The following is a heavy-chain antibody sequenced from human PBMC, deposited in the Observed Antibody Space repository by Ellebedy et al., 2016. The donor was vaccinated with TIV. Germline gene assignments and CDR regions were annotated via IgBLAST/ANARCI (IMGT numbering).Heavy chain of an antibody. J-gene: IGHJ4*02. CDR1: GFLLSTSGVA. CDR2: IYWDDDK. Sequence: SGPTLVKPTETLTLTCSFSGFLLSTSGVAVGWIRQHPGKALECLAIIYWDDDKRYSPSLRSRVTVFKDTSKNKVVLRMTKMDPVDTATYFCARFSGKRDYSNGWYFFDNWGQGALVTVTS. CDR3: ARFSGKRDYSNGWYFFDN. D-gene: IGHD4-11*01. V-gene: IGHV2-5*02.